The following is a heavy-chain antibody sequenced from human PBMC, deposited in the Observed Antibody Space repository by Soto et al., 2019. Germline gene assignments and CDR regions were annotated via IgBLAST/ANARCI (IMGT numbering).Heavy chain of an antibody. CDR1: GYTFSSYA. CDR3: ARDTGDGTFDF. Sequence: ASVKVSCKASGYTFSSYAMHWVRQAPGQRLEWMGWINAGYGNTKSSQKFQDRVTISRDTSANTAYIELTSLRSEDTAVYYCARDTGDGTFDFWGQGTLVTVSS. D-gene: IGHD7-27*01. CDR2: INAGYGNT. V-gene: IGHV1-3*01. J-gene: IGHJ4*02.